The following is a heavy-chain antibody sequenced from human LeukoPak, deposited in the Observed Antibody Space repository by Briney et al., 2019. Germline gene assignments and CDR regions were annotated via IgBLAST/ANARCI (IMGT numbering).Heavy chain of an antibody. V-gene: IGHV4-59*01. Sequence: SETLSLTCTVSGGSISSYYWSWIRQPPGKGLEWIGYIYYSGSTNYNPSLKSRVTISVDTSKNQFSLKLSSVTAADTAVYYCARVYGDYAYFDYWGQGTLATVSS. J-gene: IGHJ4*02. CDR2: IYYSGST. CDR1: GGSISSYY. CDR3: ARVYGDYAYFDY. D-gene: IGHD4-17*01.